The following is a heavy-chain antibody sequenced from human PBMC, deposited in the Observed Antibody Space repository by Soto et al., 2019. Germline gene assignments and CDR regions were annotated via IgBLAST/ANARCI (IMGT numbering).Heavy chain of an antibody. CDR1: GFTFSNYA. Sequence: EVQMLESGGTLAQPGGSLRLSCAASGFTFSNYAVTWVRQAPGRGLEWVSSMTGNGQVTRYADSVTGRFTISRDNSKNTLYLQMNSLRAEDSALYYCAKDPNGNYVGAFDSWGPGTLVTVSS. V-gene: IGHV3-23*01. CDR3: AKDPNGNYVGAFDS. CDR2: MTGNGQVT. D-gene: IGHD4-17*01. J-gene: IGHJ4*02.